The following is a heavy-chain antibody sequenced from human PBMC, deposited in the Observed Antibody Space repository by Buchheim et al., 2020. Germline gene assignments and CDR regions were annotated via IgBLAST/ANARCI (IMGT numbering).Heavy chain of an antibody. CDR1: GFTFSDYY. J-gene: IGHJ6*02. D-gene: IGHD2-2*01. V-gene: IGHV3-11*01. Sequence: QVQLVESGGGLVKPGGSLRLSCAASGFTFSDYYMSWIRQAPGKGLEWVSYISSIGSTIYYADSVKGRFTISRDNATNSLYLQMNSLRAEDTAVYYCARSCSSTSCYGEIWYYYYYGMDVWGQGTT. CDR3: ARSCSSTSCYGEIWYYYYYGMDV. CDR2: ISSIGSTI.